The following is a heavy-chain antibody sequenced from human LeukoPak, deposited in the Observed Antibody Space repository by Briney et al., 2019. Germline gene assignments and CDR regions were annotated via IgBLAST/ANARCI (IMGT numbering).Heavy chain of an antibody. V-gene: IGHV3-23*01. J-gene: IGHJ4*02. CDR1: EFTFSNYA. CDR3: AKADSGSYLGYFDY. CDR2: ISGSAGST. D-gene: IGHD1-26*01. Sequence: GGSLRLSCAASEFTFSNYAMSRVRQAPGKGLEWVSAISGSAGSTYYADSVKGRFTISRDNSKNTLYLQMNSLRAEDTAVYYCAKADSGSYLGYFDYWGQGTLVIVSS.